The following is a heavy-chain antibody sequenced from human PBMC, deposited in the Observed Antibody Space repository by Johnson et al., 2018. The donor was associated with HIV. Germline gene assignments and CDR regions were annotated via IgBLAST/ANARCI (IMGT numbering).Heavy chain of an antibody. V-gene: IGHV3-66*01. D-gene: IGHD1-1*01. Sequence: VQLVESGGGVVQPGMSLRLSCAASGFTVSSNYMSWVRQAPGKGLEWVSVIYSGGSTYYADSVKGRFTISRDNSKNTLYLQMNSLRAEDTAVYYCARATTPHDAFDIWGQGTMVTVSS. J-gene: IGHJ3*02. CDR1: GFTVSSNY. CDR3: ARATTPHDAFDI. CDR2: IYSGGST.